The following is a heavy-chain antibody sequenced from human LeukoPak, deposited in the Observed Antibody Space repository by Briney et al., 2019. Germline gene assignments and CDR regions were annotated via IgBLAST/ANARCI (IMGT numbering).Heavy chain of an antibody. CDR1: GYTFTGSY. V-gene: IGHV1-2*06. J-gene: IGHJ3*02. CDR2: INPNSGGT. CDR3: ARALGRSSWVLNGAFDI. D-gene: IGHD6-13*01. Sequence: ASVKVSCKASGYTFTGSYMHWVRQAPGQGLEWMGRINPNSGGTNYAQKFQGRVTMTRGTSISTAYMELSRLRSDDTAVYYCARALGRSSWVLNGAFDIWGQGTMVTVSS.